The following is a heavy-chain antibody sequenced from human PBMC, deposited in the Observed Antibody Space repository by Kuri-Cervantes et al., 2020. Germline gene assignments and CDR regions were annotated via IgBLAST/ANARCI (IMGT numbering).Heavy chain of an antibody. D-gene: IGHD2-2*01. CDR3: ARAEHYCSSTSCRRPYDY. CDR2: ISHSGST. J-gene: IGHJ4*02. Sequence: GSLRLSCAVSGGSISSSNWWSWVRQSPGKGLEWIGEISHSGSTNYNPSLKSRPTISIDKSKNQFSLKLTSVTAADTAVYYCARAEHYCSSTSCRRPYDYWGQGTLVTVSS. CDR1: GGSISSSNW. V-gene: IGHV4-4*02.